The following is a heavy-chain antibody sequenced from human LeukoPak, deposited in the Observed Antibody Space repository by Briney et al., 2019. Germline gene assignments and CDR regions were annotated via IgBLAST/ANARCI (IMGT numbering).Heavy chain of an antibody. D-gene: IGHD1-1*01. CDR2: ISSSSSTI. CDR3: AKTANPTSYYYVLDV. J-gene: IGHJ6*02. Sequence: GGFLRLSCAASGFTFSSYSMNWVRQAPGKGLEWLSYISSSSSTIYYADSVKGRFTISRDNAKNSLYLQMNSLRDEDTAVYYCAKTANPTSYYYVLDVWGQGTTVTVSS. V-gene: IGHV3-48*02. CDR1: GFTFSSYS.